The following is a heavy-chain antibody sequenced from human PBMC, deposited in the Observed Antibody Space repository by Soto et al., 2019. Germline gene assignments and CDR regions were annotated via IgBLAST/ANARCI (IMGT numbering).Heavy chain of an antibody. CDR2: ISYSGYP. CDR3: ARAPMVRGVKGFDP. D-gene: IGHD3-10*01. V-gene: IGHV4-59*01. Sequence: QVQLQESGPGLVQPSETLSLTCTVSGGSISDYYWSWIRQAPGKGLEWIGFISYSGYPDYNPSLNPRVTISVDSSKRQFPLRLTSVTAADKAVYYCARAPMVRGVKGFDPWGQGTLVTVSS. J-gene: IGHJ5*02. CDR1: GGSISDYY.